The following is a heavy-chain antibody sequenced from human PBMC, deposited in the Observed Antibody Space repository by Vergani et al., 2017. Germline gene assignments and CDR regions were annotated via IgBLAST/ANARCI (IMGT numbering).Heavy chain of an antibody. J-gene: IGHJ5*02. D-gene: IGHD2-15*01. CDR3: TRHCAVVAANNWFDP. CDR1: RESVSSSKW. V-gene: IGHV4-4*03. CDR2: IHHSGST. Sequence: QVQLQESGPRVLKPPGTLTLTCAVSRESVSSSKWWSWVRQTPGKGLAWIGEIHHSGSTKYNPSLKSRVTISVDTSKSQSSLKLSSVTAADTAVYYCTRHCAVVAANNWFDPWGQGTLVTVSS.